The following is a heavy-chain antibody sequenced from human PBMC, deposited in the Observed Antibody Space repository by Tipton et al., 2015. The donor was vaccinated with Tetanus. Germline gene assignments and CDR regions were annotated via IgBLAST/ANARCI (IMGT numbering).Heavy chain of an antibody. Sequence: QLVQSGAEMKKPGASVKVSCKASGYTFTGYYIYWVRQAPGQGLEWMGWIDPNSGGTVYAQKLQGRVTMTRDTSISTAYMELRSLRSDATAVYYCARDRGDYIYYGMDVWGPGTTVTVS. CDR2: IDPNSGGT. V-gene: IGHV1-2*02. J-gene: IGHJ6*02. CDR1: GYTFTGYY. D-gene: IGHD3-22*01. CDR3: ARDRGDYIYYGMDV.